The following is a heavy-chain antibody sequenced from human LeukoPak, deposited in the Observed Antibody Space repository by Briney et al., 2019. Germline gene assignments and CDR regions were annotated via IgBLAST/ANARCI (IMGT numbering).Heavy chain of an antibody. D-gene: IGHD5-18*01. CDR1: GFTFSSYD. J-gene: IGHJ4*02. CDR3: ARGYGSGSLDY. CDR2: IGSAGDT. V-gene: IGHV3-13*04. Sequence: PGGSLRLSCAASGFTFSSYDMHWVRQATGKGLEWVSLIGSAGDTYYLGSVKGRFTISRENAKESLYLQMNSLRAEDTAVYYCARGYGSGSLDYWGQGTLVTVSS.